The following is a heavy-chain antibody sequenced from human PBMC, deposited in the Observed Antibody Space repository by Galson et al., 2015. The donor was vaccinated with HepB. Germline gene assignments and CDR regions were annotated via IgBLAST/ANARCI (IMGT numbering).Heavy chain of an antibody. D-gene: IGHD4-11*01. Sequence: SLRLSCAASGFTFSSYAMHWVRQAPGKGLEWVAVISYDGGYKYYADSVKGRFTISRDNSKNTLYLQMNSLRAEDTAVFYCATSQGWTTRGYSDYWGQGTLVTVSS. CDR3: ATSQGWTTRGYSDY. CDR1: GFTFSSYA. J-gene: IGHJ4*02. CDR2: ISYDGGYK. V-gene: IGHV3-30-3*01.